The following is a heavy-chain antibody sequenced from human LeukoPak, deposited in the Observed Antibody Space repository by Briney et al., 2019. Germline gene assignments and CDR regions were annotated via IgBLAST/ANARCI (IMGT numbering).Heavy chain of an antibody. Sequence: ASVTVSCKASGYTFTIYYMHWVRQAPGQGLEWMGIINPSGGSTSYAQKFQGRVTMTRDTSTSRVYMELSSLRSEDTAVYYCARCGYSYGPVDYWGQGTLVTVSS. D-gene: IGHD5-18*01. CDR3: ARCGYSYGPVDY. CDR2: INPSGGST. V-gene: IGHV1-46*01. J-gene: IGHJ4*02. CDR1: GYTFTIYY.